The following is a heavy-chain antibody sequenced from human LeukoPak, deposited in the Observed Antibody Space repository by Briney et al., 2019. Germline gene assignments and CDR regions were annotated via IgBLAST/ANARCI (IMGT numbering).Heavy chain of an antibody. CDR3: ARHLDSSGYYPFDY. V-gene: IGHV4-59*08. J-gene: IGHJ4*02. CDR1: GGSISSYY. D-gene: IGHD3-22*01. Sequence: SETLSLTCTVSGGSISSYYWSWIRQPPGKGLEWIGYIYYSGSTNYNPSLKSRVTISVDTSKNQFSLKLSSATAADTAVYYCARHLDSSGYYPFDYWGQGTLVTVSS. CDR2: IYYSGST.